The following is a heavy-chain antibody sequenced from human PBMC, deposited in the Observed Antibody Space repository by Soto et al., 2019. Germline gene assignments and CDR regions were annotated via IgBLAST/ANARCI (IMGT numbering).Heavy chain of an antibody. J-gene: IGHJ3*02. CDR3: ARDSVRSVNAFDI. CDR2: INPNSGGT. D-gene: IGHD3-10*01. V-gene: IGHV1-2*04. CDR1: GYTFTGYY. Sequence: ASVKVSCTASGYTFTGYYMHWVRQAPGQGLEWMGWINPNSGGTNYAQKFQGWVTMTRDTSISTAYMELSRLRSDDTAVYYCARDSVRSVNAFDIWGQGTMVTVSS.